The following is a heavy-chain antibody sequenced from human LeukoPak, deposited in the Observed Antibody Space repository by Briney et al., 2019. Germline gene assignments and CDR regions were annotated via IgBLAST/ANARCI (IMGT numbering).Heavy chain of an antibody. V-gene: IGHV4-34*01. CDR1: GGSFRGFY. D-gene: IGHD4-17*01. J-gene: IGHJ4*02. Sequence: SETLSLACAVSGGSFRGFYWTWIRHSPEKGLEGIGEINHSGSSTNNPYLKSRVTISLATPRNQVFLELNSVTAADTAVYYCARRRYDGDYKGGISYFDLWGQGTLVTVSS. CDR2: INHSGSS. CDR3: ARRRYDGDYKGGISYFDL.